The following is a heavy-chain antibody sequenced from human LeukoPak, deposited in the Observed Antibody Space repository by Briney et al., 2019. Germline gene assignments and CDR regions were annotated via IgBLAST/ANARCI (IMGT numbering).Heavy chain of an antibody. D-gene: IGHD6-19*01. CDR2: IYASGTT. Sequence: SETLSLTCTVSGDSISTGSYYWSWIRQPAGKGLEWIGRIYASGTTNYNPSLRSRVTISIDTSNNQFSLKLNPVTAADTAVYYCKMGYSSGWEPYYLDSWGQGILVTVSS. CDR3: KMGYSSGWEPYYLDS. J-gene: IGHJ4*02. CDR1: GDSISTGSYY. V-gene: IGHV4-61*02.